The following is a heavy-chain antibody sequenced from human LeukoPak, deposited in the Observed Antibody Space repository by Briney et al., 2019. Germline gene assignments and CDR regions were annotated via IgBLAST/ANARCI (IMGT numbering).Heavy chain of an antibody. CDR1: GGSISSYC. D-gene: IGHD5-18*01. CDR2: IYYSGST. V-gene: IGHV4-59*08. Sequence: SETLSLTCTVSGGSISSYCWSWIRQPPGKGLEWIGYIYYSGSTNYNPSLKSRVTISVDTSKNQFSLKLSSVTAADTAVYYCARLVDTAMAPDYWGQGTLVTVSS. J-gene: IGHJ4*02. CDR3: ARLVDTAMAPDY.